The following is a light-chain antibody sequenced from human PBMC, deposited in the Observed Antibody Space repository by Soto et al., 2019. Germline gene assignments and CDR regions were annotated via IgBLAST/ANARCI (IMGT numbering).Light chain of an antibody. CDR2: EVS. V-gene: IGLV2-14*01. CDR1: SSDVGGYNY. J-gene: IGLJ1*01. Sequence: QSALTQPASVSGSPGQSITISCTGTSSDVGGYNYVSWYQHHPGKAPKLMIYEVSNRPSGVSNRFSGSKSGNTASLTISGLQAEDEADYYCSSYTSSSTLYVFGTGTMVTVL. CDR3: SSYTSSSTLYV.